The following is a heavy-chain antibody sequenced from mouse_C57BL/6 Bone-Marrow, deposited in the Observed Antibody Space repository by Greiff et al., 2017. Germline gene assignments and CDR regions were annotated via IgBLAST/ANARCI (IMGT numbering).Heavy chain of an antibody. CDR3: AREAWFAY. Sequence: VQLQQSGAELVRPGASVKLSCTASGFNIKDDYMHWVKQRPEQGLEWIGRIDPENGDTEYASKFQGKATITADTSSNTAYLQLSSLTSEDTAVYYCAREAWFAYWGQGTLVTVSA. CDR2: IDPENGDT. J-gene: IGHJ3*01. V-gene: IGHV14-4*01. CDR1: GFNIKDDY.